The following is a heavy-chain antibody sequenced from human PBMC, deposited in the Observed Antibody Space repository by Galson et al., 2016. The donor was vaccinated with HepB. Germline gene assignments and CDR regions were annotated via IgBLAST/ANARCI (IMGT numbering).Heavy chain of an antibody. CDR3: ANPKYFYDTSEPDNAFDI. Sequence: SLRLSCAASGFMFSRFAMMWVRQAPGKGLEWVSSIDGPGATVYNTDSVKGRFTISRDNSKNTLYLQMNSLRAEDTAVYYYANPKYFYDTSEPDNAFDIWGQGTMVTVSS. D-gene: IGHD3-22*01. CDR2: IDGPGATV. J-gene: IGHJ3*02. V-gene: IGHV3-23*01. CDR1: GFMFSRFA.